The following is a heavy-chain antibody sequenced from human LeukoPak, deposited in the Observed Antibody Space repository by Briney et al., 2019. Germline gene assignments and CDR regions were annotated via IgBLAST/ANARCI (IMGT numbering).Heavy chain of an antibody. CDR3: AKDVEVCTGGSCYWTTFDS. CDR1: GFTFSSYP. CDR2: ISGGAGAS. D-gene: IGHD2-15*01. Sequence: GGSLRLSCAASGFTFSSYPMSWVRQAPGKGLEWVSTISGGAGASYYADSVKGRFAISRDNSKNTLYLQMNGLRAEDTAIYYCAKDVEVCTGGSCYWTTFDSWGQGTLVTVSS. J-gene: IGHJ4*02. V-gene: IGHV3-23*01.